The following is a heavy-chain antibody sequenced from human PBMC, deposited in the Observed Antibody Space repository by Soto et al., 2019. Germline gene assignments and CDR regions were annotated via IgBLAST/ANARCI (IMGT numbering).Heavy chain of an antibody. J-gene: IGHJ6*02. V-gene: IGHV1-69*13. CDR2: IIPIFGTA. CDR1: GGTFSSYA. Sequence: SVKVSCKASGGTFSSYAISWVRQAPGQGLEWMGGIIPIFGTANYAQKFQGRVTITADESTSTAYMELSSLRSEDTAVYYCAREAPKLTPVPAAISTWVYYGTDVWGQGTTVTVSS. D-gene: IGHD2-2*02. CDR3: AREAPKLTPVPAAISTWVYYGTDV.